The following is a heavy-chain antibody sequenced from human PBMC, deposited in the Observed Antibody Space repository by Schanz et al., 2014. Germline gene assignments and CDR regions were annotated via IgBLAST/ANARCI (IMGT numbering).Heavy chain of an antibody. CDR2: ISYDGSNQ. J-gene: IGHJ4*02. CDR3: AKEESPPSLVDY. CDR1: GFTFSGYG. V-gene: IGHV3-30*18. Sequence: VQLVESGGGLVKPGGSLRLSCAASGFTFSGYGMHWIRQAPGKGLEWVAAISYDGSNQYYTDSVKGRFTVSRDNSKNTVYLQMNSLRAEDTAVYYCAKEESPPSLVDYWGQGTLVTVSS.